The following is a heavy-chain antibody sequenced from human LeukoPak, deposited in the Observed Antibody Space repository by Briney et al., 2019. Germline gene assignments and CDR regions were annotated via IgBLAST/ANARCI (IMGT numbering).Heavy chain of an antibody. Sequence: SETLSLTCTVSGGSISSSSYYWGWIRQPPGKGLEWIGSIYYSGSTYYNPSLKSRVTISVDTSKNQFSLKLSSVTAADTAVYYCAKGGGYEAQYYYYYLDVWGKGTTVTISS. CDR1: GGSISSSSYY. V-gene: IGHV4-39*01. CDR3: AKGGGYEAQYYYYYLDV. J-gene: IGHJ6*03. CDR2: IYYSGST. D-gene: IGHD5-12*01.